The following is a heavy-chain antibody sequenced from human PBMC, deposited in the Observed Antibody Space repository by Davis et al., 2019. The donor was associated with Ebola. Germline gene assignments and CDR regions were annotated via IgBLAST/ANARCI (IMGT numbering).Heavy chain of an antibody. CDR2: ISAYNGNT. CDR3: ARGGEPYGMDV. J-gene: IGHJ6*02. Sequence: AASVKVSCKASGGTFSSYAISWVRQAPGQGLEWMGWISAYNGNTNYAQKLQGRVTMTTDTSTSTAYMELSSLRSEDTAVYYCARGGEPYGMDVWGQGTTVTVSS. D-gene: IGHD3-16*01. CDR1: GGTFSSYA. V-gene: IGHV1-18*01.